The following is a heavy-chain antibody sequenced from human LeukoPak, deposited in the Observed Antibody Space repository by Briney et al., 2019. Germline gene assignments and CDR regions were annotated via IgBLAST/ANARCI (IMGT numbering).Heavy chain of an antibody. CDR1: GSPFTVYN. V-gene: IGHV1-8*01. J-gene: IGHJ6*02. CDR2: MNLKRGTT. CDR3: ARGHGRFLEWLEYYYYYGMDV. D-gene: IGHD3-3*01. Sequence: GASVKFSCKPSGSPFTVYNITGVGKAIGQGLGWMGGMNLKRGTTGYEQKFQGRVTMTRNTSISTAYMELSSLRSEDTAVYYCARGHGRFLEWLEYYYYYGMDVWGQGTTVTVSS.